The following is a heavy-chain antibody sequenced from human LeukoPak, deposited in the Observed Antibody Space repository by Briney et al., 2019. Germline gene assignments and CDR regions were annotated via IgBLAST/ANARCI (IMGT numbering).Heavy chain of an antibody. CDR3: ARVGPYDTSGYYGPLDAFDI. CDR1: GFTFSSYG. J-gene: IGHJ3*02. Sequence: GGTLRLSCAASGFTFSSYGMSWVRQAPGKGLEWVSAISGSGGSTYYADSVKGRFTISRDNSKNTLYLQMNSLRTGDTAVYFCARVGPYDTSGYYGPLDAFDIWGQGTMVTVSS. CDR2: ISGSGGST. D-gene: IGHD3-22*01. V-gene: IGHV3-23*01.